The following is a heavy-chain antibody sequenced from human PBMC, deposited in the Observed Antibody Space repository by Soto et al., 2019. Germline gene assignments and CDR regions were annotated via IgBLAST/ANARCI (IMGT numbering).Heavy chain of an antibody. Sequence: SVKVSCKASGGTFSSYAISWVRQAPGQGLEWMGGIIPIFGTANYAQKFQGRVTITADESTSTAYMELSSLRSEDTAVYYCARVTRYYYGMDVWGQGTTVTVSS. CDR3: ARVTRYYYGMDV. D-gene: IGHD2-15*01. V-gene: IGHV1-69*13. J-gene: IGHJ6*02. CDR1: GGTFSSYA. CDR2: IIPIFGTA.